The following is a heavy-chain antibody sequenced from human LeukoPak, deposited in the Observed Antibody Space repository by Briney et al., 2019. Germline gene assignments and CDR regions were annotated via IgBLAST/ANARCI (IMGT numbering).Heavy chain of an antibody. CDR1: EGTFSNHA. CDR3: ARVDPTLDPDAFDI. D-gene: IGHD4-11*01. CDR2: VIPVFAIT. Sequence: SVKVSCKASEGTFSNHAITWVRQAPGQGFEWVGGVIPVFAITDFAQKFQGRVTFTTDETTSTAYMELSGLRSEDTAIYYCARVDPTLDPDAFDIWGQGTMVTVSS. J-gene: IGHJ3*02. V-gene: IGHV1-69*05.